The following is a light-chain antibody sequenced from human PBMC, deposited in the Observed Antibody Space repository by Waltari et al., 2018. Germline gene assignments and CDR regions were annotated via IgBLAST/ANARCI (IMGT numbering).Light chain of an antibody. Sequence: SSELTQDPTVSVALGQTVRITCQRASLRRYSASWYQQRPGQAPVLVFYGQDNRPSGIPDRFSGSTSGDTATLTITGTQAEDEADYYCLSRDISSTRFFGGGTRLTV. CDR1: SLRRYS. V-gene: IGLV3-19*01. J-gene: IGLJ2*01. CDR3: LSRDISSTRF. CDR2: GQD.